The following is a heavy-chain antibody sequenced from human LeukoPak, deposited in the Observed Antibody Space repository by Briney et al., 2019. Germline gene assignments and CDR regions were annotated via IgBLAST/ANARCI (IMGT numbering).Heavy chain of an antibody. Sequence: GGSLRLSCAASGFTFSSYGLSWVRHAPGKGLERVSAISGSGGSTYYADSVKGRFTISRDNSKNSLYLQMNSLRAEDTAVYYCARDYPYITFGGVMGSNFDYWGQGTLVTVSS. CDR3: ARDYPYITFGGVMGSNFDY. CDR2: ISGSGGST. V-gene: IGHV3-23*01. J-gene: IGHJ4*02. CDR1: GFTFSSYG. D-gene: IGHD3-16*01.